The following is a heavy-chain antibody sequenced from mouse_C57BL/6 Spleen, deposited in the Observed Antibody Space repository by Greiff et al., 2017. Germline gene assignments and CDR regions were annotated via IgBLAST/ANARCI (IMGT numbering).Heavy chain of an antibody. J-gene: IGHJ2*01. CDR3: ALITTVVPYFDY. CDR2: LLPGSGST. V-gene: IGHV1-9*01. Sequence: VQGVESGAELMKPGASVKLSCKATGYTFPGYWLAWVKPRPGHGLEWIGALLPGSGSTNYNEKFKGKATFTADTSSNTAYMQLSSLTTEDSAIYYCALITTVVPYFDYWGQGTTLTVSS. CDR1: GYTFPGYW. D-gene: IGHD1-1*01.